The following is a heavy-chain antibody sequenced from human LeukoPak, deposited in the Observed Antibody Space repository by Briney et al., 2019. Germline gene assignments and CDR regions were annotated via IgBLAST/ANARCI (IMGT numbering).Heavy chain of an antibody. CDR1: GFTFSSYR. J-gene: IGHJ5*01. CDR3: VRDADGGNSWFDS. D-gene: IGHD4-23*01. CDR2: ISSSSSYI. Sequence: GGSLRLSCGASGFTFSSYRMKWVRQARGKGLEGVSSISSSSSYIYYADSVKRRLTHSRDNAKNSLYLQMNSLRAEDTAVYYCVRDADGGNSWFDSLGQGTLVTVSS. V-gene: IGHV3-21*01.